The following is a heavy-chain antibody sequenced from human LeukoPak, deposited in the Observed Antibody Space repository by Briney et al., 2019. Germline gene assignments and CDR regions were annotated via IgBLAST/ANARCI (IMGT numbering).Heavy chain of an antibody. J-gene: IGHJ4*02. CDR3: ARGGAADY. CDR1: GFTFSSYE. Sequence: GGSLRLSCAASGFTFSSYEMNWVRQAPGKGLEWVSYISRSGTRIYYADSVKGRFTISRDNAKNSLYLQMNSLRAEDTAVYYCARGGAADYWGQGTLVTVSS. D-gene: IGHD1-26*01. V-gene: IGHV3-48*03. CDR2: ISRSGTRI.